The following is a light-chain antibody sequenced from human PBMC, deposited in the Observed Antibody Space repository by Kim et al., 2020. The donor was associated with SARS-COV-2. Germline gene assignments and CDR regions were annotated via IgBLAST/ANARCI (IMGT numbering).Light chain of an antibody. CDR3: NSRDSSGTRV. V-gene: IGLV3-19*01. Sequence: VDLGQTVRITCQGDSLRRYYASWYQQKPGQAPVLVIYGKNNRPSGIPDRFSGSSSGNTTSLTITGAQAEDEADYYCNSRDSSGTRVFGGGTQLTVL. CDR1: SLRRYY. J-gene: IGLJ2*01. CDR2: GKN.